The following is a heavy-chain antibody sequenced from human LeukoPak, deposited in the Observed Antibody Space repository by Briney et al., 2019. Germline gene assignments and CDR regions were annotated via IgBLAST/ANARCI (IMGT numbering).Heavy chain of an antibody. CDR3: ARDLDYSTGFDY. CDR2: ISTSSTYI. Sequence: GGSLRLPCAASGFTFSSYSMNWVRQAPGKGLEWVSSISTSSTYIYYADSVKGRFTISRDNAKNSLYLQMNSPRAEDTAVYYCARDLDYSTGFDYWGQGTLVTVSS. V-gene: IGHV3-21*01. CDR1: GFTFSSYS. J-gene: IGHJ4*02. D-gene: IGHD4-11*01.